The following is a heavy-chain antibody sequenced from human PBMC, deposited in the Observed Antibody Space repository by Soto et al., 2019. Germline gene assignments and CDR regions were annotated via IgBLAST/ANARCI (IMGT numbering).Heavy chain of an antibody. CDR2: ISSTSTYI. CDR1: GFTFSTYS. CDR3: ARETAGYTSTSAFDY. V-gene: IGHV3-21*01. D-gene: IGHD6-13*01. J-gene: IGHJ4*02. Sequence: GGALRLSSAASGFTFSTYSMNWVRQARGKALECISSISSTSTYIYYADSLKGRFTISRDNTKNLLSMQINSLRDDDTPVYYCARETAGYTSTSAFDYWGQGALVTVSS.